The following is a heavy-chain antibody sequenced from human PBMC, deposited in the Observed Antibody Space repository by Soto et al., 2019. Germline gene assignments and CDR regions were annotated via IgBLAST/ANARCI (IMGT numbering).Heavy chain of an antibody. J-gene: IGHJ5*02. Sequence: SVKVSCKASGGTFSSYSISWVRQAPGQGLEWMGGIIPIFGTANYAQKFQGRVTITADESTSTAYMELSSLRSEDTAVYYCARLYSGSYYWFDPWGQGTLVTVSS. CDR2: IIPIFGTA. V-gene: IGHV1-69*13. D-gene: IGHD1-26*01. CDR1: GGTFSSYS. CDR3: ARLYSGSYYWFDP.